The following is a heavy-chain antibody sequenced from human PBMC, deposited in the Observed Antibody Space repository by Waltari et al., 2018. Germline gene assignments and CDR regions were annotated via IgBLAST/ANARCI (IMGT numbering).Heavy chain of an antibody. CDR2: IYHTGTT. J-gene: IGHJ5*02. Sequence: QVQLQESGPRVVKPSGTVSRTCSVSGGSINISSWWNWVRQPPGKGLGWVGEIYHTGTTTDTHTLSSSVSRSVEKSKKQFSLILMPMAAADTAVYYCARLFEVRGVMTWFDPWGQGTLVTVSS. V-gene: IGHV4-4*02. D-gene: IGHD3-10*01. CDR3: ARLFEVRGVMTWFDP. CDR1: GGSINISSW.